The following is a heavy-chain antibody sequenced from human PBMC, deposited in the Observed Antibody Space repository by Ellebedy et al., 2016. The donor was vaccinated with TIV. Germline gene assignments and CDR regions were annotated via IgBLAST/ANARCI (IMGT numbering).Heavy chain of an antibody. CDR3: AKDPYGGNSEDAFDN. Sequence: GESLKISXAASGFTFDDYTMHWVRQAPGKGLEWVSLISWDGGSTYYADSVKGRFTISRDNSKNSLYLQMNSLRTEDTALYYCAKDPYGGNSEDAFDNWGQGTMVTVSS. CDR2: ISWDGGST. J-gene: IGHJ3*02. V-gene: IGHV3-43*01. CDR1: GFTFDDYT. D-gene: IGHD4-23*01.